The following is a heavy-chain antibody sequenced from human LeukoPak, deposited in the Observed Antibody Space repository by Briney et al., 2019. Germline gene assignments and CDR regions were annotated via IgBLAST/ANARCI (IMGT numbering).Heavy chain of an antibody. CDR2: ISASSNTI. V-gene: IGHV3-48*04. CDR3: ARDNNWGFDY. J-gene: IGHJ4*02. D-gene: IGHD7-27*01. Sequence: PGGSLRLSCAASGLTFNVYNMNWVRQAPGKGLEWLSYISASSNTIYYADSVKGRFTISRDDAKNSLYLQMSSLRAEDTAFYYCARDNNWGFDYWGQGALVTVSS. CDR1: GLTFNVYN.